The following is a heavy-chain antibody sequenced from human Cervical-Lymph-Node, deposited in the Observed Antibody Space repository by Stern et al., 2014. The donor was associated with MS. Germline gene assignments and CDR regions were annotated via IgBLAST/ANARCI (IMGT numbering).Heavy chain of an antibody. J-gene: IGHJ6*02. D-gene: IGHD6-13*01. V-gene: IGHV1-18*01. Sequence: QVQLVQSGAEVKKPGASVKVSCKASGYTFTNYGISWVRQAPGQGLEWMGWISAYNGNTNYAQKLQGRVTMTTDTSPSTAYMEVRSLRSDDTAVYYCARESSSNWHRRYYYYGMDVWGQGTTVTVSS. CDR1: GYTFTNYG. CDR3: ARESSSNWHRRYYYYGMDV. CDR2: ISAYNGNT.